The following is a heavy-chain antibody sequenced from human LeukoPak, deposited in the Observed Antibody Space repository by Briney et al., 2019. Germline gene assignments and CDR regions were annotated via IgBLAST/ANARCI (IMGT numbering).Heavy chain of an antibody. CDR1: GFTFNNYG. V-gene: IGHV3-30*03. D-gene: IGHD5-12*01. J-gene: IGHJ4*02. CDR2: ISYDGRNI. Sequence: GGSLRLSCAASGFTFNNYGMHWVRQAPGKGLEWVAVISYDGRNIHYPDSVKGRFTISRDNSKNTLYLQMNSLRAEDTAVYYCARAGYTGYGILCYWGQGTLVTVSS. CDR3: ARAGYTGYGILCY.